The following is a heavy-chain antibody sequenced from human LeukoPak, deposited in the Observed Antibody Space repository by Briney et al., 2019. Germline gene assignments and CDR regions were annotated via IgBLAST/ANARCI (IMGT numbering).Heavy chain of an antibody. J-gene: IGHJ5*02. V-gene: IGHV4-30-2*01. D-gene: IGHD3-22*01. Sequence: SETLSLTCAVSGGSISSGGYSWSWIRQPPGKGLEWIGYIYHSGSTYYNPSLKSRVTISVDRSKNQFSLKPSSVTAADTAVYYCARGLSYYYDGNWFDPWGQGTLVTVSS. CDR2: IYHSGST. CDR3: ARGLSYYYDGNWFDP. CDR1: GGSISSGGYS.